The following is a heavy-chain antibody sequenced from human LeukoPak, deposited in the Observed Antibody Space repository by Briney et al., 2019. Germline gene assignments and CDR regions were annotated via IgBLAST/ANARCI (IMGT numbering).Heavy chain of an antibody. J-gene: IGHJ5*02. D-gene: IGHD1-14*01. CDR3: ARENPYVS. V-gene: IGHV3-33*01. CDR2: IWYDGSNK. CDR1: GFTFSSYG. Sequence: GRSLRLSCAASGFTFSSYGMHWVRQAPGKGLEWVAVIWYDGSNKYYADSVKGRFTISRDNAKNSLYLEMNSLRVEDTGVYYRARENPYVSWGQGTLVTVSS.